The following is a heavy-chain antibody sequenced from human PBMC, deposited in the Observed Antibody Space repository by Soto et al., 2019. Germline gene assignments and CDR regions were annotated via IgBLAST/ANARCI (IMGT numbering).Heavy chain of an antibody. CDR1: GYNFTNYW. V-gene: IGHV5-51*01. D-gene: IGHD6-6*01. CDR3: ARDIAGRPGTTYYYYGMDV. J-gene: IGHJ6*01. CDR2: INPGASDV. Sequence: EVQLVQSGPEVKKPGESLKISCKASGYNFTNYWIGWVRLMSGKGLERMGLINPGASDVKYSPAFRDHFSLSTDKSTSTAYLQWSSLTPSDTAIYYCARDIAGRPGTTYYYYGMDVWGQGTSVTVSS.